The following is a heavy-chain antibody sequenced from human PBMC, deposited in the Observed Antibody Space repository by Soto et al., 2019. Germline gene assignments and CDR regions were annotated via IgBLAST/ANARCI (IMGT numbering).Heavy chain of an antibody. J-gene: IGHJ5*02. CDR3: ARNILRYLLRSLQFDP. CDR2: ISAYNGNT. V-gene: IGHV1-18*01. CDR1: GYIFTSYG. Sequence: QVQLVQSGAEVKKPGASVKVSCKASGYIFTSYGISWVRQAPGQGLEWMGWISAYNGNTNYAQKLQGRVTMTTDTSTSTAYMELRSLRSDDTAVYYCARNILRYLLRSLQFDPWGQGTLVTVSS. D-gene: IGHD3-9*01.